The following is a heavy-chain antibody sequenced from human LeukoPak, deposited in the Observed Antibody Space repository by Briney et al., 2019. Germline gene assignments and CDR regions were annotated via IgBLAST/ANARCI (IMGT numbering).Heavy chain of an antibody. CDR2: ISGSGGST. D-gene: IGHD2-2*01. V-gene: IGHV3-23*01. J-gene: IGHJ4*02. Sequence: PGRSLRLSCAASGFTFSSYAMHWVRQAPGEGLKWVSGISGSGGSTYYTDSVKGRFTISRDNSKNTLHLQMSSLRAEDTALYYCVKDRCDRTTCPEVWGQGTLVTVSS. CDR3: VKDRCDRTTCPEV. CDR1: GFTFSSYA.